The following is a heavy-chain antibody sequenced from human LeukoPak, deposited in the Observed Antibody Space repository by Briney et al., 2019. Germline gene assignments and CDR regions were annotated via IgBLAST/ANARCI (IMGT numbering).Heavy chain of an antibody. CDR1: GGSLSSGSYY. V-gene: IGHV4-39*01. J-gene: IGHJ5*02. CDR3: ARAQQSSSNGCSSLSLDP. CDR2: ISYGGST. Sequence: SETPSLTCTVSGGSLSSGSYYWGWIRQPPGKGLEWIGCISYGGSTYLNPSLKSRVTISVDTSKNQSSLKLSSVTAADTAVYYCARAQQSSSNGCSSLSLDPWGQGTQVTVSS. D-gene: IGHD6-6*01.